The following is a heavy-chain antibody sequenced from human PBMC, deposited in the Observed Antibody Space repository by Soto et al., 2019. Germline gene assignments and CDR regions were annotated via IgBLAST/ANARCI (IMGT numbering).Heavy chain of an antibody. CDR3: ARLGYCSGGSCYYWFEP. CDR2: ISAYNGNT. J-gene: IGHJ5*02. D-gene: IGHD2-15*01. Sequence: GASVKVSCKSSCYTFTSYGISLFRQSPGQWLEWMGWISAYNGNTNYAQKLQGRVTMTTDTSTSTAYMELRSLRSDDTAVYYCARLGYCSGGSCYYWFEPWGQGTLVTVSS. CDR1: CYTFTSYG. V-gene: IGHV1-18*01.